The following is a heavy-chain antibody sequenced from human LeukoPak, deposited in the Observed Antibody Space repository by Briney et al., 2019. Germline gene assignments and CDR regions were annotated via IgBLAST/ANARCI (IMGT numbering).Heavy chain of an antibody. V-gene: IGHV1-8*01. CDR3: ARGNRLYSSSWSPLPFDI. J-gene: IGHJ3*02. CDR2: MNPRSGYA. D-gene: IGHD6-13*01. Sequence: ASVKVSCKASGYTFSNYDINWVRQATGQGLEWMGWMNPRSGYAGYSQKFQGRVTMTGNTPISTAYMEMSSLTSEDTALYYCARGNRLYSSSWSPLPFDIWGQGSMVTVSS. CDR1: GYTFSNYD.